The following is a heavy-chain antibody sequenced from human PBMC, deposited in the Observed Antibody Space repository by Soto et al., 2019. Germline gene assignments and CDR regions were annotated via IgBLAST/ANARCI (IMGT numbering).Heavy chain of an antibody. CDR3: ARDGTLYDSSAYYYLY. Sequence: SVKVSCKASGGTFSRYTITWVRQAPGQGLEWRGGITPMFGTPNYAQKFQGRVTITADESTSTAYMELSSLRSEDTAMYYCARDGTLYDSSAYYYLYWGQGTLVTVSS. CDR2: ITPMFGTP. CDR1: GGTFSRYT. D-gene: IGHD3-22*01. V-gene: IGHV1-69*13. J-gene: IGHJ4*02.